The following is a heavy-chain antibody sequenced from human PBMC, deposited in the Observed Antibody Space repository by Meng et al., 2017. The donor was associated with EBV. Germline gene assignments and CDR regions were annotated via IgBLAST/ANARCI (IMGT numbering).Heavy chain of an antibody. Sequence: QVQVVQSGAEVREPGASGKVSCKASGYTFTGYYMHWVRQARGQGLEWMGRINPNSGGTNYAQKFQGRVTMTRDTSISTAYMELSRLRSDDTAVYYCARVGIAVAGTGDYWGQGTLVTVSS. CDR3: ARVGIAVAGTGDY. D-gene: IGHD6-19*01. V-gene: IGHV1-2*06. CDR2: INPNSGGT. J-gene: IGHJ4*02. CDR1: GYTFTGYY.